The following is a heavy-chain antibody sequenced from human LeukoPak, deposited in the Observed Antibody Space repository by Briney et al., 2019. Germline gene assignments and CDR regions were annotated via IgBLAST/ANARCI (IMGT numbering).Heavy chain of an antibody. V-gene: IGHV3-21*01. CDR3: ARGSRPPYSSSWYPPDWFDP. CDR1: GFTFSSYS. D-gene: IGHD6-13*01. CDR2: ISSNSSYI. J-gene: IGHJ5*02. Sequence: PGGSLRLSCAASGFTFSSYSMNWVRQAPGKGLEWVSSISSNSSYIYYADSVKGRFTISRDNAKNSLYLQMNSLRAEDTAVYYCARGSRPPYSSSWYPPDWFDPWGQGTLVTVSS.